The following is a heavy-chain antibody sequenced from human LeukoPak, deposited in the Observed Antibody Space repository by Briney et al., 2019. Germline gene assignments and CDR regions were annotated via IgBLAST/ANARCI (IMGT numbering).Heavy chain of an antibody. Sequence: EASVKVSCKASGYTLTSYGISWVRQAPGQGLEWMGWISAYNGNTNYAQKLQGRVTMTTDTSTSTAYMELRSLRSDDTAVYYCARAPRVRGVIIAFDYWGQGTLVTVSS. CDR3: ARAPRVRGVIIAFDY. D-gene: IGHD3-10*01. CDR1: GYTLTSYG. CDR2: ISAYNGNT. J-gene: IGHJ4*02. V-gene: IGHV1-18*04.